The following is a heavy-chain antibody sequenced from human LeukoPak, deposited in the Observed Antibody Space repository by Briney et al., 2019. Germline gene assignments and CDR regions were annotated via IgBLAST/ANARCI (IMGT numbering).Heavy chain of an antibody. CDR1: GCTFSSYG. CDR3: AKGEYGYNGYYYYMDV. CDR2: ISYDGSDK. J-gene: IGHJ6*03. D-gene: IGHD5-24*01. V-gene: IGHV3-30*18. Sequence: GRSLRLSCAASGCTFSSYGTHWVRQAPGKGLEWVAVISYDGSDKYSADSVKGRFTISRDNSKNTLYLQMNSLRAEDTAVYYCAKGEYGYNGYYYYMDVWGKGTTVTVSS.